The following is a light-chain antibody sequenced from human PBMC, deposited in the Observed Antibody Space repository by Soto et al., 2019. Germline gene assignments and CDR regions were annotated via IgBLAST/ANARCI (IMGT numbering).Light chain of an antibody. CDR2: EVS. CDR1: SSDVGGYNY. CDR3: SSYTSSSTWV. V-gene: IGLV2-14*01. Sequence: QSALTQPASVSGSPGXXXTISCTGTSSDVGGYNYVSWYQQHPGKAPKLMIYEVSNRPSGVSNRFSGSKSGNTASLTISGLQAEDEADYYCSSYTSSSTWVFGGGTQLTVL. J-gene: IGLJ3*02.